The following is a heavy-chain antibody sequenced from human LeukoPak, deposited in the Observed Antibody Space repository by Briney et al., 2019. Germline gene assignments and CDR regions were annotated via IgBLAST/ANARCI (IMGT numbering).Heavy chain of an antibody. V-gene: IGHV3-7*03. CDR2: INQDGCEK. CDR3: AREYCSGGTCYLPGY. J-gene: IGHJ4*02. D-gene: IGHD2-15*01. Sequence: GGSLRLSCAASGFTFSSYWMSWVRQAPGTGLDGVAHINQDGCEKYYVDSVKGRFTISRDSAKNSLYLQMNSLRAEDTAVYYCAREYCSGGTCYLPGYWGQGTLVTVSS. CDR1: GFTFSSYW.